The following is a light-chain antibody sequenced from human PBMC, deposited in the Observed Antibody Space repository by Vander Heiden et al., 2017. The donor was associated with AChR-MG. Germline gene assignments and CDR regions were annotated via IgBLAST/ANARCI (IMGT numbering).Light chain of an antibody. V-gene: IGKV3-11*01. J-gene: IGKJ4*01. CDR1: QSVSDN. CDR2: AAS. CDR3: QQCSNWPLT. Sequence: EILLTQSPATLSLSPGERATLACRASQSVSDNLAWYQQRPGQAPRLIIYAASQRATGIPARFRGSGSGTDFTLTISSLKPEDFATYYCQQCSNWPLTFGGGTKVEIK.